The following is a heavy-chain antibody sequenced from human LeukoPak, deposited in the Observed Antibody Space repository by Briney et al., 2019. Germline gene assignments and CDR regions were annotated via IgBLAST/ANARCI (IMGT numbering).Heavy chain of an antibody. CDR3: AKDLHSGSYYDPFDY. CDR1: GFTFSSYS. D-gene: IGHD3-10*01. CDR2: ISSSSSNI. Sequence: PGGSLRLSCAASGFTFSSYSMNWVRQAPGKGLEWVSSISSSSSNIYYADSVKGRFTISRDNSKNTLYLQMNSLRAEDTAVYYCAKDLHSGSYYDPFDYWGQGTLVTVSS. J-gene: IGHJ4*02. V-gene: IGHV3-21*01.